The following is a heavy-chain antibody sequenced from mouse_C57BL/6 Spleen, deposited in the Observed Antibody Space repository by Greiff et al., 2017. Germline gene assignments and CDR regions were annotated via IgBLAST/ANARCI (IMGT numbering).Heavy chain of an antibody. Sequence: VQLQQPGAEPVMPGASVKLSCTASGFNIKDYYMHWVKQRTGQGLEWIGRIDPEDGDTKYAPKFQSKATITVDTSSNTAYLQLSSLTSEDTAVYYCARDYYGSSLGYWGQGTTLTVAS. D-gene: IGHD1-1*01. J-gene: IGHJ2*01. CDR2: IDPEDGDT. CDR3: ARDYYGSSLGY. CDR1: GFNIKDYY. V-gene: IGHV14-2*01.